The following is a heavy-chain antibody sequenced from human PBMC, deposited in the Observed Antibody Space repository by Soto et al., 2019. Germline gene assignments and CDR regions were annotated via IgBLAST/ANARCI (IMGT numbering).Heavy chain of an antibody. CDR1: GGSISSGGYY. D-gene: IGHD6-13*01. V-gene: IGHV4-31*03. Sequence: SETLSLTCTVSGGSISSGGYYWNWIRQHPGKGLEWIGYIYYSGSTYYNPSLKSRGTISVDTSKNQFSLKLSSVTAADTAVYYCARKHGQQLAYDYYYYMDVWGKGTTVTVSS. J-gene: IGHJ6*03. CDR3: ARKHGQQLAYDYYYYMDV. CDR2: IYYSGST.